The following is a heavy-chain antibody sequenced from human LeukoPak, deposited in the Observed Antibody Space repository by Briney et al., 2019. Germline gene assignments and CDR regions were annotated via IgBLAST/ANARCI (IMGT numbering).Heavy chain of an antibody. J-gene: IGHJ6*02. CDR3: ARDLGKGGPQRIYYGMDV. V-gene: IGHV3-66*01. CDR2: IYSGGST. Sequence: GGSLRLSRAASGFTVNSNYMSWVRQAPGKGLEWVSVIYSGGSTYYADSVKGRFTISRDNSKNTLYLQMNSLRAEDTAVYYCARDLGKGGPQRIYYGMDVWGQGTTVTVSS. D-gene: IGHD2/OR15-2a*01. CDR1: GFTVNSNY.